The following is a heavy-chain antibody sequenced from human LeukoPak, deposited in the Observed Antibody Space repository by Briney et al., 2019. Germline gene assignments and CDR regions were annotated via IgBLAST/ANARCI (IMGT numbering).Heavy chain of an antibody. J-gene: IGHJ6*03. Sequence: PGGSLRLSCAASGFTFSSYWMHWIRQAPGKGLVWVSRINSDGSSTSYADSVKGRCTISRDNAKNTLYLQMNSLRAEDTAVYYCASGYCSNTSCSPSGYYYYYMDVWGKGTTVTVSS. D-gene: IGHD2-2*03. CDR1: GFTFSSYW. CDR2: INSDGSST. V-gene: IGHV3-74*01. CDR3: ASGYCSNTSCSPSGYYYYYMDV.